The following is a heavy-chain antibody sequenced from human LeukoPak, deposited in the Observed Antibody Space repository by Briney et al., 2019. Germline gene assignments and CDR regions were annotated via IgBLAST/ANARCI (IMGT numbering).Heavy chain of an antibody. V-gene: IGHV4-61*02. Sequence: SQTLSLTCTVSGGSISSGSYYWSWIRQPAGKGLEWIGRIYTSGSTNYNPSLKSRVTISVDTSKNQFSLKLSSVTAADMAVYYCARDSYDFWSGYYTSSWGQGTLVTVSS. CDR1: GGSISSGSYY. J-gene: IGHJ5*02. D-gene: IGHD3-3*01. CDR2: IYTSGST. CDR3: ARDSYDFWSGYYTSS.